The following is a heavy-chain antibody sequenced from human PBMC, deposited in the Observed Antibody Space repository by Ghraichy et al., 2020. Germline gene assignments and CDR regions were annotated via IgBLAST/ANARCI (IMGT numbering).Heavy chain of an antibody. CDR1: GGSISSYY. V-gene: IGHV4-59*08. CDR3: ARQAIAVAGHVDYYYGMDV. D-gene: IGHD6-19*01. J-gene: IGHJ6*02. Sequence: SETLSLTCTVSGGSISSYYWSWIRQPPGKGLEWIGYIYYSGSTNYNPSLKSRVTISVDTSKNQFSLKLSSVTAADTAVYYCARQAIAVAGHVDYYYGMDVWGQGTTVTVSS. CDR2: IYYSGST.